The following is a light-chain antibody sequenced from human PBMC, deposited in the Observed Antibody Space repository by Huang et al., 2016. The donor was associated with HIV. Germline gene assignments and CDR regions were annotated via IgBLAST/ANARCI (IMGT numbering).Light chain of an antibody. CDR2: DAS. Sequence: EIVLTQSPGTLSLSPGERATLSCRASQSVPGSTVAWYQQKPGQAPRALIYDASRRATGIPDRFSGSGSGTDFTLTISRLEPEDFAVYYCQYYDNLPNTFGQGTKVEI. V-gene: IGKV3-20*01. J-gene: IGKJ2*01. CDR1: QSVPGST. CDR3: QYYDNLPNT.